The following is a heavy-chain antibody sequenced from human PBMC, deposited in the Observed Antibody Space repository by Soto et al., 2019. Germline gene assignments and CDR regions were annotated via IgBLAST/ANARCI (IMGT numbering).Heavy chain of an antibody. Sequence: QVQLQQWGAGLVKPSETLSLTCSVYGGSFDGFYWSWIRQPPGRGLEWIGQISHSGTTIYNPSLKSRFTISADTSKSQFSLNLNSVTAADTAVYYCATVALSTYCSKNPCPGASSAIWGQGTMVTVSS. CDR3: ATVALSTYCSKNPCPGASSAI. CDR2: ISHSGTT. CDR1: GGSFDGFY. D-gene: IGHD2-2*01. J-gene: IGHJ3*02. V-gene: IGHV4-34*01.